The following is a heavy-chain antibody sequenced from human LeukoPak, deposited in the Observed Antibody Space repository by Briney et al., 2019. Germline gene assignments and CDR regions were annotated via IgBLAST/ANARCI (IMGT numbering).Heavy chain of an antibody. CDR2: IYYSGST. CDR1: GGSLSSSSYY. D-gene: IGHD4-17*01. CDR3: ARERDYGDFDY. J-gene: IGHJ4*02. Sequence: SETLSLTCTVSGGSLSSSSYYWGWIRQPPGKGLEWIGSIYYSGSTYYNPSLKSRVTISVDTSKNQFSLKLSSVTAADTAVYYCARERDYGDFDYWGQGTLVTVSS. V-gene: IGHV4-39*07.